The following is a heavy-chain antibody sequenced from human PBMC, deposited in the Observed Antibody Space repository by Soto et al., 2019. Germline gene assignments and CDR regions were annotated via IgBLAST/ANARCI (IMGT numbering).Heavy chain of an antibody. CDR1: GFTFDDYA. CDR3: AKDRAGTNDFHWFDP. J-gene: IGHJ5*02. D-gene: IGHD1-7*01. V-gene: IGHV3-9*01. CDR2: ISWNSGSI. Sequence: PGGSLRLSCAASGFTFDDYAMHWVRQAPGKGLEWVSGISWNSGSIGYADSVKGRFTISRDNAKNSLYLQMNSLRAEDTALYYCAKDRAGTNDFHWFDPWGQGTLVTVSS.